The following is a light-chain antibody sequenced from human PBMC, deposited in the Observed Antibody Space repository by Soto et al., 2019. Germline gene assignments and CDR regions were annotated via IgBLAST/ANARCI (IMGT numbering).Light chain of an antibody. CDR2: GAS. J-gene: IGKJ5*01. Sequence: EIVLTQSPGILSLSPGERASLSCGASQSISRSFLAWYQQKPGQAPRLLIYGASSRATGVPDRFSGTGSGTEFTLTISSLKSEDYAVYYCQQYKSWPPITFGQGTRLEVK. CDR3: QQYKSWPPIT. CDR1: QSISRSF. V-gene: IGKV3-20*01.